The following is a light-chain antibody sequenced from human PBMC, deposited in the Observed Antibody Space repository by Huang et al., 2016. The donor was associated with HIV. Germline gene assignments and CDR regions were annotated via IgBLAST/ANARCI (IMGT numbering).Light chain of an antibody. CDR1: QSVSSSY. Sequence: EIVLTQSPGTLSMSPGERATLSCRASQSVSSSYLAWYQQKLGQAPRLLIYGAFSRATGIPDRFSGRGSGTDFTLTISRLEPEDFAVYFCQQYGSTITFGQGTRLEIK. V-gene: IGKV3-20*01. CDR2: GAF. CDR3: QQYGSTIT. J-gene: IGKJ5*01.